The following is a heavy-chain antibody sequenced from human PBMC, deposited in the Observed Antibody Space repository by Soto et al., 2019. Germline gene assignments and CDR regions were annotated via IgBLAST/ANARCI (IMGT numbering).Heavy chain of an antibody. Sequence: QERVVESGGGEVQPGTSLRLSCVASDFSFRNYGMHWVRQAPGKGLEWVADISYDGRNKYYAESVKGRFTISRDNSKNTLYLQMNSLRTEDTAVYYCANDLRWEQQIYGMNVWGQGTTVSVSS. V-gene: IGHV3-30*18. CDR3: ANDLRWEQQIYGMNV. J-gene: IGHJ6*02. CDR1: DFSFRNYG. CDR2: ISYDGRNK. D-gene: IGHD1-26*01.